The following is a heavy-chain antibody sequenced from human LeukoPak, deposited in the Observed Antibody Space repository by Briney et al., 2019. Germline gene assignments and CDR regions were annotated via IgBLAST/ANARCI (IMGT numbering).Heavy chain of an antibody. CDR1: SDSISSGDYY. Sequence: SQTLSLTCTVSSDSISSGDYYWRWIRQPAGKGLDFIMYINKKGGTFYNPPLKSRVSISIDTSRNQFSLKLTSVTAADTAVYFCAREHKSYGDYPYYFDSWGQGTLVTVSS. D-gene: IGHD4-17*01. J-gene: IGHJ4*02. CDR3: AREHKSYGDYPYYFDS. V-gene: IGHV4-30-4*01. CDR2: INKKGGT.